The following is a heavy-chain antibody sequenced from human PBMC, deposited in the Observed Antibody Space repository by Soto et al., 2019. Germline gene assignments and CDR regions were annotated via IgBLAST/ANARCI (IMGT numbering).Heavy chain of an antibody. CDR3: ATPSGGY. D-gene: IGHD3-10*01. Sequence: EVVLVESGGGLVQPGGSLRLSCAASGFTVTNNYMSWVRQAPGKGLEWVSALFSGGSAYYADSVKGRFTISRDNSMITLYLQMNSLRAEDTAVYYCATPSGGYWGQGTLVTVSS. CDR2: LFSGGSA. J-gene: IGHJ4*02. V-gene: IGHV3-66*01. CDR1: GFTVTNNY.